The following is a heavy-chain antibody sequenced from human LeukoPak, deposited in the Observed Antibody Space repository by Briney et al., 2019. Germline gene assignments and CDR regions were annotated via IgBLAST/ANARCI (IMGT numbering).Heavy chain of an antibody. V-gene: IGHV1-69*13. CDR1: GGTFSSYA. J-gene: IGHJ6*04. D-gene: IGHD3-10*01. Sequence: SVKVSCKASGGTFSSYAISWVRQAPGQGLEWMGGIIPIFGTANYAQKFQGRVTITADESTCTAYMELSSLRSEDTAVYYCATPTSGSYRPPLEAYYYYYGMDVWGKGTTVTVSS. CDR2: IIPIFGTA. CDR3: ATPTSGSYRPPLEAYYYYYGMDV.